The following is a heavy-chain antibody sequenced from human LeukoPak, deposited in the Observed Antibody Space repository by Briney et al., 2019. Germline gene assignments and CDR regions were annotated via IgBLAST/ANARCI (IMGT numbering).Heavy chain of an antibody. CDR2: ISGSGDTT. CDR1: GFTFSTYY. CDR3: YPPDGSY. V-gene: IGHV3-23*01. J-gene: IGHJ4*02. D-gene: IGHD1-1*01. Sequence: GGSLRLSCTASGFTFSTYYLSWVRQAPGKGLEWVSAISGSGDTTYYAGSVKGRFTISRDSSKNTLYLHMNSLRAEDMAVYYCYPPDGSYWGQGTLVTVSS.